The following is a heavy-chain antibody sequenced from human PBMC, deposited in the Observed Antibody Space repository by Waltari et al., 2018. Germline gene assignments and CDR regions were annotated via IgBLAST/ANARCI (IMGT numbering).Heavy chain of an antibody. D-gene: IGHD1-1*01. CDR2: ISSPGGNT. Sequence: EPQLLQSGGGMAQPGGSIRLSCTPSGFRSNNPMAWVRQAPGRGLECVAGISSPGGNTYYADSVQGRFIISRDTSPNTLYLDLNSLRVEDTAVYYCSHQLLSNFFHGMDVWGQGTTVTVSS. V-gene: IGHV3-23*01. CDR1: GFRSNNP. CDR3: SHQLLSNFFHGMDV. J-gene: IGHJ6*02.